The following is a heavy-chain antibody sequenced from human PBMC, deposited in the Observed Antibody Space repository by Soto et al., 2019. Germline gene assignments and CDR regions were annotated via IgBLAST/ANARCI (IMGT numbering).Heavy chain of an antibody. Sequence: QVQLVESGGGVVQPGRSLRLSCAASGFTFSSYGMHWVRQAPGKGLEWVAVIWYDGSNKYYADSVKGRFTISRDNSKNALYLQLNSLRAEDTAVYYWARGHDYGAYPLDYWGQGTLVTVCS. J-gene: IGHJ4*02. CDR2: IWYDGSNK. CDR1: GFTFSSYG. V-gene: IGHV3-33*01. CDR3: ARGHDYGAYPLDY. D-gene: IGHD4-17*01.